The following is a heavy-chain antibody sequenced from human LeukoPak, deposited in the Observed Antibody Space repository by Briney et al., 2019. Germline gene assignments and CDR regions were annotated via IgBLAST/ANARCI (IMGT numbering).Heavy chain of an antibody. V-gene: IGHV4-59*01. J-gene: IGHJ3*02. D-gene: IGHD3-22*01. CDR3: ARPVVIRENDAFDI. CDR2: IYYSGST. Sequence: PSETLSLTCTVSGGSISSYYWSWIRQPPGKGLEWIGYIYYSGSTNYNPSLKSRVTISVDTSKNQFSLKLSSVTAADTAVYYCARPVVIRENDAFDIWGQGTMVTVSS. CDR1: GGSISSYY.